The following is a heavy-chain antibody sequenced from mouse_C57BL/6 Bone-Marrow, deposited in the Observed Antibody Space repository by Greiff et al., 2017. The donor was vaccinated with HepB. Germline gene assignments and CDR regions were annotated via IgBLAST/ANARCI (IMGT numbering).Heavy chain of an antibody. D-gene: IGHD2-3*01. CDR3: ADGYYPWFAY. J-gene: IGHJ3*01. CDR1: GYTFTSYG. V-gene: IGHV1-81*01. Sequence: VQLQESGAELARPGASVKLSCKASGYTFTSYGISWVKQRTGQGLEWIGEIYPRSGNTYYNEKFKGKATLTADKSSSTAYMELRSLTSEDSAVYFCADGYYPWFAYWGQGTLVTVSA. CDR2: IYPRSGNT.